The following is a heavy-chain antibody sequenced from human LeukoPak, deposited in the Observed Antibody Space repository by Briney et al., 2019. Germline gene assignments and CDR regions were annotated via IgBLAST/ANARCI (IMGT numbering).Heavy chain of an antibody. CDR1: GGTFSSYA. Sequence: GSSVKVSCKASGGTFSSYAISWVRQAPGQGLEWMGGIIPIFGTANYAQKFQGRVTITTDESTSTAYMELSSLRSEDTAVYYFASGYQLPKSPFVYWGQGTLVTLSS. V-gene: IGHV1-69*05. CDR3: ASGYQLPKSPFVY. D-gene: IGHD2-2*01. J-gene: IGHJ4*02. CDR2: IIPIFGTA.